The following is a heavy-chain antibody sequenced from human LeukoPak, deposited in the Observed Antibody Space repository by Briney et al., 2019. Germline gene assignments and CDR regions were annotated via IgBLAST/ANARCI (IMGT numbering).Heavy chain of an antibody. D-gene: IGHD1-26*01. Sequence: SVKVSCKASGGTFSSYAISWVRQAPGQGLELMGRIIPIFGIANYAQKFQGRVTITADKSTSTAYMELSSLRSEDTAVYYCARVGDTMTFDYWGQGTLVTVSS. CDR3: ARVGDTMTFDY. CDR2: IIPIFGIA. V-gene: IGHV1-69*04. CDR1: GGTFSSYA. J-gene: IGHJ4*02.